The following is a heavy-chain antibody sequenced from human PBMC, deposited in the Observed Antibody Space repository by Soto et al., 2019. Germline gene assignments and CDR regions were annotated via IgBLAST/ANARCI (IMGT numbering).Heavy chain of an antibody. CDR1: GGSFSGYX. J-gene: IGHJ6*03. CDR3: ARGRYYDFWSGYYTEDYYYMDV. D-gene: IGHD3-3*01. V-gene: IGHV4-34*01. CDR2: INHSGST. Sequence: SETLSLTCAVYGGSFSGYXWSWIRQPPGKGLEWIGEINHSGSTNYNPSLKSRVTISVDTSKNQFSLKLSSVTAADTAVYYCARGRYYDFWSGYYTEDYYYMDVWGKGTTVTVSS.